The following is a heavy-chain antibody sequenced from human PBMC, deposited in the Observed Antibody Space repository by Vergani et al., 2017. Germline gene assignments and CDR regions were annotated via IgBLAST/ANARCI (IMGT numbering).Heavy chain of an antibody. CDR3: AKARRVASSWPLYYFDY. V-gene: IGHV3-53*04. Sequence: EVQLVESGGGLVQPGGSLRLSCAASGFTVSSNYMSWVRQAPGKGLEWVSVIYSGGSTYYADSVKGRFTISRHNSKNTLYLQMNSLRAEDTAVYYCAKARRVASSWPLYYFDYWGQGTLVTVSS. J-gene: IGHJ4*02. CDR1: GFTVSSNY. CDR2: IYSGGST. D-gene: IGHD6-13*01.